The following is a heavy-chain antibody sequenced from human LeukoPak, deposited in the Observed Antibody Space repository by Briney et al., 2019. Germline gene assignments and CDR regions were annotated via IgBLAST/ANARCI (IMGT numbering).Heavy chain of an antibody. CDR1: GFTFSSYA. D-gene: IGHD5-24*01. V-gene: IGHV3-64*01. CDR2: ISSNGGST. J-gene: IGHJ4*02. Sequence: GGSLRLSCAASGFTFSSYAMHWVRQAPGKGVEYVSAISSNGGSTYYANSVKGRFTISRDNSKNTLHLQMGSLRAEDMAVYYCARGGRNGYRVLDQWGQGTLVTVSS. CDR3: ARGGRNGYRVLDQ.